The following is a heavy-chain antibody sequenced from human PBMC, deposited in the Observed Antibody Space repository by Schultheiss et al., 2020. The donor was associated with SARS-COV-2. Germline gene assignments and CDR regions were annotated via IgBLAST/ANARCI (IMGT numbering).Heavy chain of an antibody. CDR1: GVSSASMSSYY. CDR2: IYYSGST. J-gene: IGHJ5*02. CDR3: ASIRAKRAARPIPTNWFDP. D-gene: IGHD6-6*01. Sequence: SETLSLTCAVSGVSSASMSSYYWSWVRQPAGKGLEWIGEIYYSGSTNYNPSLKSRVTISVDTSKNQFSLKLSSVTAADTAVYYCASIRAKRAARPIPTNWFDPWGQGTLVTVSS. V-gene: IGHV4-61*10.